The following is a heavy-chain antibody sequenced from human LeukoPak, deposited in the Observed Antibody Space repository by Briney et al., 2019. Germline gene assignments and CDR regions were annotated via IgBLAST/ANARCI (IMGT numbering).Heavy chain of an antibody. Sequence: PGGSLRLSCAASGFTFSSYSVNWVRQAPGKGLEWVSSISGSSSYIYYADSVKGRFTISRDNAKKSLYLQMNSLRAEDTAVYYCARDVFGSKHPFDYWGQGTLVTVSS. CDR2: ISGSSSYI. V-gene: IGHV3-21*01. CDR3: ARDVFGSKHPFDY. CDR1: GFTFSSYS. D-gene: IGHD3-16*01. J-gene: IGHJ4*02.